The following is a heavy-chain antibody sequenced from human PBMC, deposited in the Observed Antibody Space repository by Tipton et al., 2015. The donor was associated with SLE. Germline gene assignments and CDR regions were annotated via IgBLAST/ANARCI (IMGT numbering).Heavy chain of an antibody. CDR1: RYSISSGYY. D-gene: IGHD3-3*01. V-gene: IGHV4-38-2*02. J-gene: IGHJ6*02. CDR2: FYHSANT. Sequence: LRLSCIVSRYSISSGYYWGWMRQAPGKELEWIGSFYHSANTYYNPSLTSRVTISADTSKNQFSLKLSSVTAADTAVYYCARRSGAIFGVVIMYYYYGMNVWGQGTTVTVSS. CDR3: ARRSGAIFGVVIMYYYYGMNV.